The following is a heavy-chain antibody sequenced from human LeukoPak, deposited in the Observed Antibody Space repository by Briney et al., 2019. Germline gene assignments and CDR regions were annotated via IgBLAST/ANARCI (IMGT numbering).Heavy chain of an antibody. Sequence: GGSLRLSCAASGFTFSSYGMHWVRQAPGKGLEWVSSISSSSSYIYYADSVKGRFTISRDNARNSLFLQMNSLRAEDTAVYYCARDVQVATIYPLDYWGQGTLVTVSS. CDR3: ARDVQVATIYPLDY. CDR2: ISSSSSYI. V-gene: IGHV3-21*01. CDR1: GFTFSSYG. D-gene: IGHD5-12*01. J-gene: IGHJ4*02.